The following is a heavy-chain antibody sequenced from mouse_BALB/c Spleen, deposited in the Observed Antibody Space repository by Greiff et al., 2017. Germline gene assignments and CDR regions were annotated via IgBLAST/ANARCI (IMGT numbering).Heavy chain of an antibody. Sequence: EVKLQESGPGLVKPSQSLSLTCTVTGYSITSDYAWNWIRQFPGNKLEWMGYISYSGSTSYNPSLKSRISITRDTSKNQFFLQLNSVTTEDTATYYCASLSSGYRYWGQGTLVTVSA. CDR2: ISYSGST. V-gene: IGHV3-2*02. CDR3: ASLSSGYRY. CDR1: GYSITSDYA. J-gene: IGHJ3*01. D-gene: IGHD3-1*01.